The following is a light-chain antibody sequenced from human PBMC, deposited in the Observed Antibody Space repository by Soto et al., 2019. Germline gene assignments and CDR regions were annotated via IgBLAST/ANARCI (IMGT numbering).Light chain of an antibody. Sequence: QSALTQPASVSGSPGQSITISCTGTSSDVGAYNYVSWYQQHPGEAPKLMIYDVSNRPSGVSNRFSGSKSGNTASLTISGLQAEDEADYYCSSYTTSSTWVFGGGTKLTVL. CDR3: SSYTTSSTWV. V-gene: IGLV2-14*01. CDR1: SSDVGAYNY. J-gene: IGLJ3*02. CDR2: DVS.